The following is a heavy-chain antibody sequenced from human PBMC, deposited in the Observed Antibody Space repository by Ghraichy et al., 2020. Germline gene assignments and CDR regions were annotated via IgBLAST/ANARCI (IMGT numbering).Heavy chain of an antibody. D-gene: IGHD4-23*01. V-gene: IGHV3-48*02. CDR2: ITSRSRSI. CDR1: GFTFSGYS. CDR3: ARGSKVVRFFYYDGMDV. Sequence: GESLRLSCVGSGFTFSGYSMNWVRQSPGKGLEWVSYITSRSRSIFYADSVKGRFTISRDNAQNSLSLQMNSLRDEDTAVYYCARGSKVVRFFYYDGMDVWGQGTLVTVSS. J-gene: IGHJ6*02.